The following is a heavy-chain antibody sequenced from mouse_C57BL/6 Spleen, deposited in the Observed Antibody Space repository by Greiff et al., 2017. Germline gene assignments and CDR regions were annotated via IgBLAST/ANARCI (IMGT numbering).Heavy chain of an antibody. Sequence: QVQLQQPGAELVKPGASVKLSCKASGYTFTSYWMHWVKQRPGQGLEWIGMIHPNSGSTNYNEKFKSKATLTVDKSSSTAYMQLSSLTSEDSAVYYCARVYECSEGFAYWGQATLVTVYA. V-gene: IGHV1-64*01. CDR1: GYTFTSYW. J-gene: IGHJ3*01. CDR2: IHPNSGST. D-gene: IGHD2-3*01. CDR3: ARVYECSEGFAY.